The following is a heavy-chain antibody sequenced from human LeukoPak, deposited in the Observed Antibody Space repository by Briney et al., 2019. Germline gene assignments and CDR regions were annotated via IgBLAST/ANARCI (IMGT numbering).Heavy chain of an antibody. CDR3: ATSTSGSYSPFDY. CDR2: IIPIFATP. V-gene: IGHV1-69*06. CDR1: GGTFNNYA. Sequence: SVKVSCKASGGTFNNYAISWVRQAPGQGLEWMGGIIPIFATPDYAQRFQGRATITADTATSTAYLELSSLRSADTAVYYCATSTSGSYSPFDYWGQGTLVTFSS. D-gene: IGHD3-22*01. J-gene: IGHJ4*02.